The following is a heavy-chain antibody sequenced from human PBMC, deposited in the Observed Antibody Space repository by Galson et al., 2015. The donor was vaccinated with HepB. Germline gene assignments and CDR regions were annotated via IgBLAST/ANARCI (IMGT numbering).Heavy chain of an antibody. Sequence: SLRLSCAASGFTFSNYAMGWVRQAPGKGLEWVSVISGSGVSTYYADSVKGRFTISRDNSKNTLYVQMNSLRAEDTAVYYCAKRGFSYGLTSGSYDFWGQGTLVTVSS. D-gene: IGHD5-18*01. CDR2: ISGSGVST. CDR1: GFTFSNYA. CDR3: AKRGFSYGLTSGSYDF. V-gene: IGHV3-23*01. J-gene: IGHJ4*02.